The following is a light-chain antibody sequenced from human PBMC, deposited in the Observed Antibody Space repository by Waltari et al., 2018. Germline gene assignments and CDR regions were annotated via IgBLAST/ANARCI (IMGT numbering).Light chain of an antibody. CDR3: CSYAGGSRVI. J-gene: IGLJ2*01. Sequence: QSALTQPASLSGSPGQSITISCAGTKNDIGTYNFVSWFQQFPGQAPKLIFSEATKRPSGVSYRLSGSKSGNTASLTISGLQAEDEADYYCCSYAGGSRVIFGGGTKLTVL. CDR1: KNDIGTYNF. V-gene: IGLV2-23*01. CDR2: EAT.